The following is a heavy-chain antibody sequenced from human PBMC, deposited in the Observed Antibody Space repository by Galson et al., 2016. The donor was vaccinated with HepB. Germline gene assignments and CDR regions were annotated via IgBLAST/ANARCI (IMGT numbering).Heavy chain of an antibody. D-gene: IGHD1-26*01. J-gene: IGHJ4*02. CDR1: GYTFTGYY. CDR3: ARGGSGGRGTFPYFDY. Sequence: SVKVSCKASGYTFTGYYMHWVRQAPGQGLEWMGWIKPNSGDTTYAQKFQGRVTMTRDTSIRIAYMELNRLRSDDTAVYYCARGGSGGRGTFPYFDYWGQGTLVTVSA. V-gene: IGHV1-2*02. CDR2: IKPNSGDT.